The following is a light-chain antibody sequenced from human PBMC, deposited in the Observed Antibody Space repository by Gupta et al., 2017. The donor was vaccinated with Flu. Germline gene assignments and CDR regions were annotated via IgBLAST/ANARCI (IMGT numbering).Light chain of an antibody. Sequence: PSSLSASVGDRVTITWRASQDIGSYVAWYQQKSGKTPKLLIYAASSLQSGVPPRFGASGSGSVFTLTISSLQPEDVATYYCQKYNSAPPTFGGGTKVEIK. J-gene: IGKJ4*01. CDR1: QDIGSY. V-gene: IGKV1-27*01. CDR2: AAS. CDR3: QKYNSAPPT.